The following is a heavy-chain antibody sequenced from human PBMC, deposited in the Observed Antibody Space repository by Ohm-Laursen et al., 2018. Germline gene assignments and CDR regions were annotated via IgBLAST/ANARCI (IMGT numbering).Heavy chain of an antibody. D-gene: IGHD3-22*01. CDR3: AKDYYYDSSGPLDY. Sequence: SLRLSCTASGFTFSDYYMSWIRQAPGKGLEWVSYISSSGSTIYYADSVKGRFTISRDNSKNTLYLQMNSLRAEDTAVYYCAKDYYYDSSGPLDYWGQGTLVTVSS. CDR1: GFTFSDYY. CDR2: ISSSGSTI. J-gene: IGHJ4*02. V-gene: IGHV3-11*04.